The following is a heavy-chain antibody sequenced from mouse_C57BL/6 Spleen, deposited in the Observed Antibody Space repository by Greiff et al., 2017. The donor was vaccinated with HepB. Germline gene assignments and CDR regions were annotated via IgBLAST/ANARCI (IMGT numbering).Heavy chain of an antibody. V-gene: IGHV1-39*01. D-gene: IGHD2-14*01. CDR3: AGGAYYRAWFAY. J-gene: IGHJ3*01. CDR1: GYSFTDYN. Sequence: EVKLQESGPELVKPGASVKISCKASGYSFTDYNMNWVKQSNGKSLEWIGVINPNYGTTSYNQKFKGKATLTVDQSSSTAYMQLNSLTSEDSAVYYCAGGAYYRAWFAYWGQGTLVTVSA. CDR2: INPNYGTT.